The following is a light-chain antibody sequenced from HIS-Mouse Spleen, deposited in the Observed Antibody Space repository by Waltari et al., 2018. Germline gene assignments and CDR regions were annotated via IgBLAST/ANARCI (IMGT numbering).Light chain of an antibody. CDR2: RDS. J-gene: IGLJ2*01. CDR1: HIGSKN. Sequence: SYELTQPLSVSVALGPTARITCGGNHIGSKNVHWYQQKPGQAPVLVIYRDSNRPSGIPERFSGSNSGNTATLTISRAQAGDEADYYCQVWDSSTAVFGGGTKLTVL. CDR3: QVWDSSTAV. V-gene: IGLV3-9*01.